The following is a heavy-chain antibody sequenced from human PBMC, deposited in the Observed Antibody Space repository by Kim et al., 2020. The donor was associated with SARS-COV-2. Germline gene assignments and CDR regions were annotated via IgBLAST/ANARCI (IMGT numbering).Heavy chain of an antibody. V-gene: IGHV4-39*01. Sequence: SETLSLTCTVSGGSISSSSYYWGWIRQPPGKGLEWIGSIYYSGSTYYNPSLKSRVTISVDTSKNQFYLKLSYVTAADTAVYYCARQSSGGWLLLQGGEIDYWGQGTLVTVSS. CDR2: IYYSGST. CDR3: ARQSSGGWLLLQGGEIDY. CDR1: GGSISSSSYY. J-gene: IGHJ4*02. D-gene: IGHD3-22*01.